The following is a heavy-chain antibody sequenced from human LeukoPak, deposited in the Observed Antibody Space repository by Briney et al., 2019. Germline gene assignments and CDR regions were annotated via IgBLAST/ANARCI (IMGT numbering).Heavy chain of an antibody. Sequence: SGGSLRLSCAASGFTFSDYYMSWIRQAPGKGLERVSYISSSGSTIYYADSVKGRFTISRDNAKNSLYLQMNSLRAEDTAVYYCARDYYDFWSGYNPPYYYYYGMDVWGQGTTVTVSS. CDR2: ISSSGSTI. CDR3: ARDYYDFWSGYNPPYYYYYGMDV. V-gene: IGHV3-11*01. J-gene: IGHJ6*02. CDR1: GFTFSDYY. D-gene: IGHD3-3*01.